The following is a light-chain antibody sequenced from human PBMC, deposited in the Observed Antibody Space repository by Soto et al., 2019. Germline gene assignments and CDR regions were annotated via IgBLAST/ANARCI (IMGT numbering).Light chain of an antibody. CDR1: QGVTSN. V-gene: IGKV3-15*01. Sequence: EIVMTQSPATLSASPGERATLSCRASQGVTSNLAWYQQKPGQAPRLLIYGASTRATGIPARFSGSGSGTDFTLAINSLQPEDFATYYCQQSSRTPITFGQGTRLEI. CDR3: QQSSRTPIT. CDR2: GAS. J-gene: IGKJ5*01.